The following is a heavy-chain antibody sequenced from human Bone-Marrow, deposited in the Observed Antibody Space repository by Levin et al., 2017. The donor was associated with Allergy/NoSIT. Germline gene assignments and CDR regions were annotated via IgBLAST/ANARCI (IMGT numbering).Heavy chain of an antibody. V-gene: IGHV3-33*01. D-gene: IGHD1-1*01. CDR3: ARDLDTSELFDS. CDR1: GFKFSDRG. CDR2: IWYDGTNK. Sequence: GGSLRLSCAASGFKFSDRGMHWVRQAPGKGLERVGIIWYDGTNKHYADPVRGRFTISRDNSKNTLYLQMNSLRAEDTAVYYCARDLDTSELFDSWGQGTLVTVAS. J-gene: IGHJ4*02.